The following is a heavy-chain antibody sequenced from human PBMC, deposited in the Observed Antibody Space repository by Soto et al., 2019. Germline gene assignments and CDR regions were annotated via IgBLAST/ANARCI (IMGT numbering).Heavy chain of an antibody. Sequence: QVQLVQSGAEVKKPGASVKVSCKASGYTFTSYGISWVRQAPGHGLEWMGWISAYNGNTNYAQKLQGRVTMTTDTSTSTAYMELRSLRSDDTAVYYCAREISSSWYEGYGWFDPWGQGTLVTVSS. CDR2: ISAYNGNT. CDR1: GYTFTSYG. V-gene: IGHV1-18*01. J-gene: IGHJ5*02. CDR3: AREISSSWYEGYGWFDP. D-gene: IGHD6-13*01.